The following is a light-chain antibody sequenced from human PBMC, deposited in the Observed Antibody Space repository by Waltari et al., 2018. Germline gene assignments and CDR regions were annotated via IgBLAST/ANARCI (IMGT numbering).Light chain of an antibody. CDR2: GNN. CDR1: SLRTSY. J-gene: IGLJ2*01. V-gene: IGLV3-19*01. CDR3: SSRDNSGNRP. Sequence: SSELTQDPDVSVALGQTVRITCQGASLRTSYASWYMQKPGQAPLLLIYGNNNRPSVIADRFACSSSRNTSSLTIAGSQAEDEADYYCSSRDNSGNRPFGGGTKLTVL.